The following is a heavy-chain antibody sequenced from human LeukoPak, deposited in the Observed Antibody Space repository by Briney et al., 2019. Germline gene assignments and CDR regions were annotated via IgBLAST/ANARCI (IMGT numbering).Heavy chain of an antibody. CDR1: GYTFHGYY. CDR3: ARSGAYGSGSYLSY. V-gene: IGHV1-2*02. J-gene: IGHJ4*02. Sequence: ASVNVSCKASGYTFHGYYIHWVRQAPGQGLEWMGWINPNNGGTNYAQKFQGRVTMTRDTSISTAYMELSSLRSDDTAVYYCARSGAYGSGSYLSYWGQGTLVTVSS. CDR2: INPNNGGT. D-gene: IGHD3-10*01.